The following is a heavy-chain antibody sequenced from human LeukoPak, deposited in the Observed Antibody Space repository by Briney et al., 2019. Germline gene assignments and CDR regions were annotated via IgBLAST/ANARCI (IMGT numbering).Heavy chain of an antibody. Sequence: ASETLSLTCAVSGGSISSGGYSWSWIRQPPGKGLEWIGYIYHSGSTYYNPSLKSRVTISVDRSKNQFSLKLSSVTAADTAVYYCARSRDGYITDAFDIWGQGTMVTVSS. CDR1: GGSISSGGYS. CDR2: IYHSGST. V-gene: IGHV4-30-2*01. J-gene: IGHJ3*02. D-gene: IGHD5-24*01. CDR3: ARSRDGYITDAFDI.